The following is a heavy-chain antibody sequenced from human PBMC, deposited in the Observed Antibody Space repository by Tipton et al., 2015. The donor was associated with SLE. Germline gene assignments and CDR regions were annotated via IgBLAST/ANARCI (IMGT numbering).Heavy chain of an antibody. J-gene: IGHJ4*02. CDR2: ISGSGGST. V-gene: IGHV3-23*01. D-gene: IGHD2-2*01. Sequence: SLRLSCAASGFTFSSYAMSWVRQAPGKGLEWVSAISGSGGSTYYADSVKGRFTISRDNSKNTLYLQMNSLRAEDTAVYYCAKGPDIVVVPAATDYWGQGTLVTVSS. CDR3: AKGPDIVVVPAATDY. CDR1: GFTFSSYA.